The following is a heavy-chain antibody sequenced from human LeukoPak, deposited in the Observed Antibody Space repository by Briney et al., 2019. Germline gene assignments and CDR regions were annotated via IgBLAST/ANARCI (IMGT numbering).Heavy chain of an antibody. CDR1: GYTFTSYY. CDR3: AKDNPRYCSGGSCGYFDY. CDR2: INPSGGST. J-gene: IGHJ4*02. Sequence: ASVKVSCKASGYTFTSYYMHWVRQAPGQGLEWMGIINPSGGSTSYAQKFQGRVTMTRDTSTSTVYMELSSLRSEDTAVYYCAKDNPRYCSGGSCGYFDYWGQGTLVTVSS. V-gene: IGHV1-46*01. D-gene: IGHD2-15*01.